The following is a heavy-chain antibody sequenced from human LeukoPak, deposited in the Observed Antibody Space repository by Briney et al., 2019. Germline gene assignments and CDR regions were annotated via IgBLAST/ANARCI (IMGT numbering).Heavy chain of an antibody. CDR3: ARDRGTWNDDGFDY. Sequence: SETLSLTCAVYGGSFSGYYWSWIRQPAGKGLEWIGRIYISGSTNYNPSPKSRVTMSVDTSKNQFSLKLSSVTAADTAVYYCARDRGTWNDDGFDYWGQGTLVTVSS. J-gene: IGHJ4*02. CDR1: GGSFSGYY. V-gene: IGHV4-4*07. CDR2: IYISGST. D-gene: IGHD1-1*01.